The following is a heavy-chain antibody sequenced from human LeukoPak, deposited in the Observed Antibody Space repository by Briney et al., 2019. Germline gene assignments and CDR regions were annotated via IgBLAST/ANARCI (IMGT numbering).Heavy chain of an antibody. V-gene: IGHV1-18*01. CDR3: ARVPAGIVVVPAAGQEFDY. Sequence: VASVKVSCKASGYTFTSYGISWVRQAPGQGLEWMGWISAYNGNTNYAQKLQGRVTMTTDTSTSTAYMELRSLRSDDTAVYYCARVPAGIVVVPAAGQEFDYWGQGTLVTVPS. CDR2: ISAYNGNT. CDR1: GYTFTSYG. D-gene: IGHD2-2*01. J-gene: IGHJ4*02.